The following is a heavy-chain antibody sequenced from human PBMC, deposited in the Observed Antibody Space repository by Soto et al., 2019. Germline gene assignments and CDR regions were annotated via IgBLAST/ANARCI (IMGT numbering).Heavy chain of an antibody. Sequence: SETLSLTCTVSGGSFSPNYWSWIRQPPGKGLEWVGYIYYDGTARHNPSLKSRVTISLETSRSQFSLRLSSVSAADTAVYYCARDNGREQYYDSSGYWYYFDYWGQGTLVTVSS. J-gene: IGHJ4*02. CDR3: ARDNGREQYYDSSGYWYYFDY. CDR1: GGSFSPNY. V-gene: IGHV4-59*12. D-gene: IGHD3-22*01. CDR2: IYYDGTA.